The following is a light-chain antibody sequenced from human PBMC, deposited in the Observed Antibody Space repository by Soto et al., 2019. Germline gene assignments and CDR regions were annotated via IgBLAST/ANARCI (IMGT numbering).Light chain of an antibody. V-gene: IGKV1-39*01. CDR3: QQSYSTPYT. J-gene: IGKJ2*01. Sequence: DIPMTQSPSSLSASVGDRVTITCRASQSISSYLNWYQQKPGKAPKLLIYAASSLRSGVPSRFSGSGSGTDFTLTINSLQPEDFAIYYFQQSYSTPYTFGQGTKLEIK. CDR1: QSISSY. CDR2: AAS.